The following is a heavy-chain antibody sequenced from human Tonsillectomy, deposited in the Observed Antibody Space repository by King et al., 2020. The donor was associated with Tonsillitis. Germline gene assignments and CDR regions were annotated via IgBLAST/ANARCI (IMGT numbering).Heavy chain of an antibody. J-gene: IGHJ4*02. D-gene: IGHD5-24*01. V-gene: IGHV4-61*01. Sequence: QLQESGPGLVKPSETLSLTCTVSGGSVSSGSYYWSWIRQPPGKGLEWIGYIYYSGSTNYNPSLKSRVTISVDTSKNQFSLKLSSVTAADTAVYYCARSDVELATNFDYWGQGTLVTVSS. CDR2: IYYSGST. CDR3: ARSDVELATNFDY. CDR1: GGSVSSGSYY.